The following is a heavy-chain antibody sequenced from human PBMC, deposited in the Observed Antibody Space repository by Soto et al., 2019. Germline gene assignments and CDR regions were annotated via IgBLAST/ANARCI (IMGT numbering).Heavy chain of an antibody. Sequence: QLQLQESGPGLVKPSETLSLTCTVSGGSISSSSYYWGWIRQPPGKGLEWIGSIYYSGSTYYNPSLKSRVTISVDTSKNQFSLKLSSVTAADMAVYYCARIEPAAILTSWFDPWGQGTLVTVSS. CDR3: ARIEPAAILTSWFDP. CDR2: IYYSGST. D-gene: IGHD2-2*02. CDR1: GGSISSSSYY. J-gene: IGHJ5*02. V-gene: IGHV4-39*01.